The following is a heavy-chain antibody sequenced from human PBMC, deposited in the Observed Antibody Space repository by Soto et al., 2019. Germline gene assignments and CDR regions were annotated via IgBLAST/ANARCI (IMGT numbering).Heavy chain of an antibody. CDR2: ISSSGDNM. CDR1: GFTFSSSS. CDR3: ARDLRTTSRLFDS. D-gene: IGHD1-7*01. V-gene: IGHV3-48*02. J-gene: IGHJ4*02. Sequence: EVQLVESGGGLVQPGGSLRLSCAASGFTFSSSSMNWVRQAPGQGLEWVSYISSSGDNMYYADSVKGRFTISETMPRTHYFLQMNSLRDEDTAVYYCARDLRTTSRLFDSWGQGTLVTVSS.